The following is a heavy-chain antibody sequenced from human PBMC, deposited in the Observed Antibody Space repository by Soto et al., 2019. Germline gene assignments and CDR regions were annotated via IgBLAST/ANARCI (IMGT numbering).Heavy chain of an antibody. Sequence: GGSLRLSCAASGFTFSSYAMSWVRQAPGKGLEWVSAISGSGGSTYYADSVKGRFTISRDNSKNTLYLQMNSLRAEDTAVYYCAKSGGGPVGSSWYNWFDPWGQGTLVTVSS. V-gene: IGHV3-23*01. CDR3: AKSGGGPVGSSWYNWFDP. CDR2: ISGSGGST. D-gene: IGHD6-13*01. J-gene: IGHJ5*02. CDR1: GFTFSSYA.